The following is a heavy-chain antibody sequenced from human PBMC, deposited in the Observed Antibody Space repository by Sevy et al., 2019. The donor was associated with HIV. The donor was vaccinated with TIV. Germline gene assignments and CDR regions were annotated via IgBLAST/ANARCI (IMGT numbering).Heavy chain of an antibody. D-gene: IGHD2-21*02. CDR3: ARRYGGNSHYYYYGMDV. Sequence: GGSLRLSCAASGFTFTTYAMSWVRQAPGKGLEWVSGISPGGGSTYYADSVKGRFTISRDNSKNTLYLQMNSLRAEDTAVYYCARRYGGNSHYYYYGMDVWGQGTTVTVSS. J-gene: IGHJ6*02. CDR1: GFTFTTYA. V-gene: IGHV3-23*01. CDR2: ISPGGGST.